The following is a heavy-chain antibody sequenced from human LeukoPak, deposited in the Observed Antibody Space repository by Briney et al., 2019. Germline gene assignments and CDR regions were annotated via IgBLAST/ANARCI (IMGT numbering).Heavy chain of an antibody. CDR1: GFTVSSNY. CDR2: VYSGGTT. J-gene: IGHJ3*02. CDR3: ARESGDASGPLNI. D-gene: IGHD2-15*01. Sequence: GGSLRLSCAASGFTVSSNYMSWVRQAPGKGLQWVSAVYSGGTTYFADSVKGRFTLSRDNSKNTLYLQMNSLRAEDTAVYYCARESGDASGPLNIWGQGTMVAVSS. V-gene: IGHV3-53*01.